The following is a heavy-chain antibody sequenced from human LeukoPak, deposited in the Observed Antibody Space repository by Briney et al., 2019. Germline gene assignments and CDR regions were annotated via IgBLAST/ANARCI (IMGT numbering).Heavy chain of an antibody. CDR3: AKDKVGGVASDH. CDR1: GFTFSDYY. J-gene: IGHJ4*02. D-gene: IGHD1-26*01. V-gene: IGHV3-30*18. Sequence: PGGSLRLSCAASGFTFSDYYMSWIRQAPGRGLEWVALISLDGINKHYGDSVRGRFTVSRDNSENTLYLQMNSLRPEDTALYYCAKDKVGGVASDHWGQGALVIVSS. CDR2: ISLDGINK.